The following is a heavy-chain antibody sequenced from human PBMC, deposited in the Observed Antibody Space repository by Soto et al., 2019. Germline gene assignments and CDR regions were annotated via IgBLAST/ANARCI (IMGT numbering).Heavy chain of an antibody. CDR3: ARTTLELVVNDD. CDR1: RYSFTIYA. CDR2: INSGNGNT. Sequence: ASVKVSFKASRYSFTIYAIRWVRQAPGQRLEWMGWINSGNGNTKYSQKFQGRVTITRDTSASTAYMELSSLRSEDTAVYYCARTTLELVVNDDWGQGTLVTVSS. V-gene: IGHV1-3*01. J-gene: IGHJ4*02. D-gene: IGHD3-22*01.